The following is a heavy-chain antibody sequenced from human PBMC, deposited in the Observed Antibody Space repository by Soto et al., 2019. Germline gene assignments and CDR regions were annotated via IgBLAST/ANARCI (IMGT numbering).Heavy chain of an antibody. V-gene: IGHV3-23*01. Sequence: PGGSLRLSCAASGFTFSSYAMSWVRQAPGKGLEWVSAISGSGGSTYYADSVKGRFTISRDDSKNTLYLQMNGLRADDSAVYYCAREFESGYYFFDYWGQGALVTVSS. CDR3: AREFESGYYFFDY. D-gene: IGHD3-3*01. CDR2: ISGSGGST. J-gene: IGHJ4*02. CDR1: GFTFSSYA.